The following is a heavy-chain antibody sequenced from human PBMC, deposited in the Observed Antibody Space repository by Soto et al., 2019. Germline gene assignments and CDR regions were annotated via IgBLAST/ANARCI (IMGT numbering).Heavy chain of an antibody. Sequence: EVQLLESVGGLVQPGGSLRLSCAASVFTFNNYAMTWVRQAPGKGLEWVSAISGGGDTTSYADSVKGRFTGSRGGSKNTLYRQMSSLRAEATALYYCAKGRGGSGSLTPRVDFWGQGTLVTVSS. J-gene: IGHJ4*02. CDR3: AKGRGGSGSLTPRVDF. CDR1: VFTFNNYA. V-gene: IGHV3-23*01. D-gene: IGHD3-10*01. CDR2: ISGGGDTT.